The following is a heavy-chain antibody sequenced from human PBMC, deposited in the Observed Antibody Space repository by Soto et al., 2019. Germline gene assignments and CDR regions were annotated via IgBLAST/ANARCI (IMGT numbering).Heavy chain of an antibody. CDR1: GFAFNNYG. CDR3: AKDSLRGEVPAALNFDD. V-gene: IGHV3-23*01. D-gene: IGHD2-2*01. J-gene: IGHJ4*02. Sequence: GGSLRLSCTVSGFAFNNYGINWVRQAPGKGLEWVSSISKSDYTYYSDSVKGRFSISRDNSKNTLYVQMNTLREEDTAVYYCAKDSLRGEVPAALNFDDWGRGTLVTVSS. CDR2: ISKSDYT.